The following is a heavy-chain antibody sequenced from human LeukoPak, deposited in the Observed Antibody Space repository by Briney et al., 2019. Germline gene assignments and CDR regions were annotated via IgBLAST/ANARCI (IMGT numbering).Heavy chain of an antibody. J-gene: IGHJ3*02. CDR2: INPNSGGT. Sequence: GASVKVSCKASGYTFTGYYMHWMRQAPGQGLEWMGRINPNSGGTNYAQKFQGRVTMTRDTSISTAYMELSRLRSDDTAVYYCASPPSDTAMATHDAFDIWGQGTMVTVSS. CDR1: GYTFTGYY. D-gene: IGHD5-18*01. V-gene: IGHV1-2*06. CDR3: ASPPSDTAMATHDAFDI.